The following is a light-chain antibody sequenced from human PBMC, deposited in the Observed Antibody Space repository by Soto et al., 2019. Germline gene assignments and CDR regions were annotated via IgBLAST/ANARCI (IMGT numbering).Light chain of an antibody. J-gene: IGLJ2*01. Sequence: QTVVTQEPSFSVSPGGTVTLTCGLSSGSGSTNYYPSWYQQTPGQAPRTLIYGTNTRSSGVPDRFSGSILGNKAALTIAGAQADEESDYYCVLYMGSGISVFGGGTQLTVL. V-gene: IGLV8-61*01. CDR2: GTN. CDR1: SGSGSTNYY. CDR3: VLYMGSGISV.